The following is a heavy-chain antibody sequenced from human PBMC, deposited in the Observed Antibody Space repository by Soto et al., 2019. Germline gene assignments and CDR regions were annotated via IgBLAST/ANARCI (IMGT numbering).Heavy chain of an antibody. Sequence: GASVTVSCQAAGSTFTRYGISWVRQAPGQGLEWMGWISAYNGNTNYAQKLQGRVTMTTDTSTSTAYMELRSLRSDDTAVYYCAAGGYSSSEYYFDYWGQGTLVTVSS. D-gene: IGHD6-13*01. CDR1: GSTFTRYG. J-gene: IGHJ4*02. V-gene: IGHV1-18*01. CDR3: AAGGYSSSEYYFDY. CDR2: ISAYNGNT.